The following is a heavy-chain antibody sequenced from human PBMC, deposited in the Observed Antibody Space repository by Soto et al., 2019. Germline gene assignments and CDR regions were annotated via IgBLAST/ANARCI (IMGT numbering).Heavy chain of an antibody. CDR3: ATWHEREHAYDV. CDR1: GLTISGKKY. Sequence: PGGSLILSCAAFGLTISGKKYVAWVRQAPGKGLEWVSGLYDVNGSFYADSVRGRFTTSSDSSKTTVYLQMNDLRPDDTAVYYCATWHEREHAYDVWGQGTTVTVSS. J-gene: IGHJ3*01. CDR2: LYDVNGS. V-gene: IGHV3-53*01. D-gene: IGHD1-1*01.